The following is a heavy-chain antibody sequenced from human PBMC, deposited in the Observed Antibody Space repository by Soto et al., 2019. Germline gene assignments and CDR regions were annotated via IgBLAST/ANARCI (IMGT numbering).Heavy chain of an antibody. V-gene: IGHV3-15*07. Sequence: GGSLRLSCAASGFTFSNAWMNWVRQAPGKGLEWVGRIKSKTDGGTTDYAAPVKGRFTISRDDSKNTLYLQMNSLKTEDTAVYYCTTDKPSKVVAAFLWGQGTLVTVSS. CDR2: IKSKTDGGTT. CDR1: GFTFSNAW. J-gene: IGHJ4*02. CDR3: TTDKPSKVVAAFL. D-gene: IGHD2-15*01.